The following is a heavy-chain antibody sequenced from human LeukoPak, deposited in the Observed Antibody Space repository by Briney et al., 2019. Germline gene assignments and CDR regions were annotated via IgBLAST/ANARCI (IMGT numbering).Heavy chain of an antibody. CDR2: IKQDGSEK. V-gene: IGHV3-7*03. CDR3: ARDPTTDFWSGYSEYYFDY. CDR1: GFTFSSYW. D-gene: IGHD3-3*01. Sequence: PGGSLRLSCAASGFTFSSYWMSWVRQAPGKGLEWVANIKQDGSEKYYVDSVKGRFTISRDNAKNSLYLQMNSLRAEDTAVYYCARDPTTDFWSGYSEYYFDYWGQGTLVTVSS. J-gene: IGHJ4*02.